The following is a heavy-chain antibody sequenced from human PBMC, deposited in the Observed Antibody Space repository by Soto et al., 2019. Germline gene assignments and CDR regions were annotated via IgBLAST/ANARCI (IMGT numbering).Heavy chain of an antibody. CDR2: ISAYNGNT. CDR3: ARQWEPTRNDAFDI. D-gene: IGHD1-26*01. CDR1: GYTFTSYG. V-gene: IGHV1-18*01. Sequence: ASVKVSCKASGYTFTSYGISWVRQAPGQGLEWMGWISAYNGNTNYAQKLQGRVTMTTDTSTSTAYMELRSLRSDDTVVYYCARQWEPTRNDAFDIWGQGTMVTVSS. J-gene: IGHJ3*02.